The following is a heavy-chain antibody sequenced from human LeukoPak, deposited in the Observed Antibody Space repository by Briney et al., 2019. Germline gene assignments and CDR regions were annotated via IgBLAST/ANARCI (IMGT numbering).Heavy chain of an antibody. Sequence: GGSLRLSCAASGFIFRNYGMHWVRRAPGKGLEWVAVISYDGSTKYYADSVKGRFTISRDNSKNSLFLQMNSLRADDTAVYYCARDSFNSNTYYYYGMDVWGQGTTVTVSS. CDR2: ISYDGSTK. CDR1: GFIFRNYG. D-gene: IGHD2-15*01. J-gene: IGHJ6*02. V-gene: IGHV3-30*03. CDR3: ARDSFNSNTYYYYGMDV.